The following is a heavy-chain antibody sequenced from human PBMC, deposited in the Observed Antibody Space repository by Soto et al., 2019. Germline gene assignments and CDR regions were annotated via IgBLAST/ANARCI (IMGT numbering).Heavy chain of an antibody. Sequence: GGCLRLAYGASECTVSDWEIHWVRQTTGKGLEWVSAIGAADDPYYLGSVKGRFTISRENAKNSLYLQMNSLRAYDTAVYYCASLASVDHWGQGNMAPVSS. CDR2: IGAADDP. J-gene: IGHJ4*02. V-gene: IGHV3-13*05. CDR1: ECTVSDWE. CDR3: ASLASVDH. D-gene: IGHD3-10*01.